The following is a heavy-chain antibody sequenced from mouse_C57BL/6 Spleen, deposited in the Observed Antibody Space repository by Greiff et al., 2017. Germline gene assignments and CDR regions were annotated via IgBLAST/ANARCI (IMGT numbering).Heavy chain of an antibody. D-gene: IGHD2-2*01. CDR1: GFSLTSYA. Sequence: VKVVESGPGLVAPSQSLSITCTVSGFSLTSYAISWVRQPPGKGLEWLGVIWTGGGTNYNSALKSRLSISKDNSKSQVFFKMNSLQADDTAIYYCAKRGYYYAMDYWGQGTSVTVSS. J-gene: IGHJ4*01. CDR2: IWTGGGT. CDR3: AKRGYYYAMDY. V-gene: IGHV2-9-1*01.